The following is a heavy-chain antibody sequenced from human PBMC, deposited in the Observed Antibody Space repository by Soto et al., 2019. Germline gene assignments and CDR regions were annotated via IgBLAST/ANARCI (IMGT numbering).Heavy chain of an antibody. V-gene: IGHV1-24*01. Sequence: QVQLLQSGAEVKKPGASVKVSCKVSGHTLTELSMNWVRQAPGRGLEWMGGFDPEDGETISAQQFQGRVTMTEDTSTDSTYMELTSLRAEDTAVYYCAAGGTRWLHSPFDYWGQGTLVTISS. J-gene: IGHJ4*02. CDR2: FDPEDGET. CDR3: AAGGTRWLHSPFDY. D-gene: IGHD1-1*01. CDR1: GHTLTELS.